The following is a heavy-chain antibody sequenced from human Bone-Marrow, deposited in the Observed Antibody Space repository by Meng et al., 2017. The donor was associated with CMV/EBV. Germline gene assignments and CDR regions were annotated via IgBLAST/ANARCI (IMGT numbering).Heavy chain of an antibody. D-gene: IGHD2-2*01. CDR2: ISGYNGNT. Sequence: ASVKVSCKASGYTFTNYGISWVRQAPGQGLEWMGWISGYNGNTNYAEKFQGRVTMTTDTSTTTAYMELRSLRSDDTAVYYCARDQYCSITSCLNWFDPWGQGTLVTGSS. CDR3: ARDQYCSITSCLNWFDP. CDR1: GYTFTNYG. J-gene: IGHJ5*02. V-gene: IGHV1-18*01.